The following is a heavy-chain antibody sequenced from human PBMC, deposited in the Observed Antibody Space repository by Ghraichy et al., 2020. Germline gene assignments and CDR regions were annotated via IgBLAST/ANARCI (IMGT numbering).Heavy chain of an antibody. D-gene: IGHD1-14*01. CDR3: ARVGITTYYGMDV. J-gene: IGHJ6*02. CDR2: IKQDVSEK. Sequence: LSLTCAASGLTFSSYWMSWVRQAPGKGLEWVANIKQDVSEKYYVDSVKGRFTISRDNAKNSLYLQMNSLRAEDTAMYYCARVGITTYYGMDVWGQGTLVTVSS. CDR1: GLTFSSYW. V-gene: IGHV3-7*04.